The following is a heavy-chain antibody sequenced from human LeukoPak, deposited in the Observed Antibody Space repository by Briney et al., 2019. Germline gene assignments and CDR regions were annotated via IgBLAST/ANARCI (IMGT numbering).Heavy chain of an antibody. CDR3: VRADRLHGGPYLIGP. CDR2: INPNSGGT. J-gene: IGHJ5*02. Sequence: WASVKVSCKTSGYSFTDYYMHWVRQAPGQGLEWMGWINPNSGGTSSAQKFQGRVTMTRDTSITTVYMEVNWLTSDDTAMYYCVRADRLHGGPYLIGPWGQGTLVTVSS. CDR1: GYSFTDYY. D-gene: IGHD3-16*01. V-gene: IGHV1-2*02.